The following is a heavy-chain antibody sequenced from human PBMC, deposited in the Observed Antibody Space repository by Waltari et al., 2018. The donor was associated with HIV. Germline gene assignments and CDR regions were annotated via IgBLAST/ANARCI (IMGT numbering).Heavy chain of an antibody. CDR1: GFTFSSFP. J-gene: IGHJ4*02. D-gene: IGHD1-7*01. Sequence: EVQLVESGGGLVQPGGSLRLSCTVSGFTFSSFPMSWVRQGPGMGLEWVLAISSSGNSAYSEDSVKGRFTISRDNSKNTLYLQMNSLRAEDTAIYYCAKRLTGTHYYFDYWGQGTLVTVSS. CDR2: ISSSGNSA. V-gene: IGHV3-23*04. CDR3: AKRLTGTHYYFDY.